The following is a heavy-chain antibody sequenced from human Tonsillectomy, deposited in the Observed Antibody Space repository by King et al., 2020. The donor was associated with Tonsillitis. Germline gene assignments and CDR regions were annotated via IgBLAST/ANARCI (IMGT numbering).Heavy chain of an antibody. D-gene: IGHD4-23*01. CDR2: IYYSGST. CDR1: GGSISSGGYY. CDR3: ARGKEANNWFDP. V-gene: IGHV4-31*03. Sequence: QLQESGPGLVKPSQTLSLTCTVSGGSISSGGYYWSWIRQHPGKGLEWIGYIYYSGSTYYNPSLKSRVTISVDTSKNQFSLKLSSVTAADTAVYYCARGKEANNWFDPWGQGTLVTVSS. J-gene: IGHJ5*02.